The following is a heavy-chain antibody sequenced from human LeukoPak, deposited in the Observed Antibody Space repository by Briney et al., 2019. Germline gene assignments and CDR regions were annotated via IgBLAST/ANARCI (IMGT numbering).Heavy chain of an antibody. J-gene: IGHJ4*02. Sequence: PGGSLRLSCAASGVTFSSYGMHWVRQAPGKGLEWVAFIRYDGSNKYYADSVKGRFTISRDNSKDTLYLQMNSLRAEDTAVYYCAKDSAAAGRSFDYWGQGTLVTVSS. CDR3: AKDSAAAGRSFDY. V-gene: IGHV3-30*02. D-gene: IGHD3-10*01. CDR1: GVTFSSYG. CDR2: IRYDGSNK.